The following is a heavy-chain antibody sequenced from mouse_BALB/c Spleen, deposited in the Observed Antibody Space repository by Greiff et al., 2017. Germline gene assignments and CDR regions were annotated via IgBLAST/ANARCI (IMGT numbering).Heavy chain of an antibody. CDR2: INPSSGYT. J-gene: IGHJ4*01. Sequence: QVQLKQSGAELARPGASVKMSCKASGYTFTSYTMHWVKQRPGQGLEWIGYINPSSGYTNYNQKFKDKATLTADKSSSTAYMQLSSLTSEDSAVYYCAYDGYYAVDYWGQGTSVTVSS. V-gene: IGHV1-4*01. D-gene: IGHD2-3*01. CDR3: AYDGYYAVDY. CDR1: GYTFTSYT.